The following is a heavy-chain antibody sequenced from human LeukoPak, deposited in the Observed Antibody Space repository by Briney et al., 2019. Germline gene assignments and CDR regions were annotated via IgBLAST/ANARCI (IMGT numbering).Heavy chain of an antibody. J-gene: IGHJ4*02. CDR1: GLTFSSYG. V-gene: IGHV3-23*01. CDR3: AKPGYSSSWSRNFDY. D-gene: IGHD6-13*01. CDR2: ISGSGSNT. Sequence: PGGSLRLSCAASGLTFSSYGMSWVRQAPGKGLEWVSGISGSGSNTYHVDSVKGRFTISRDNSKNTLYLQMNSLRSEDTAVYYCAKPGYSSSWSRNFDYWGQGTLVTVSS.